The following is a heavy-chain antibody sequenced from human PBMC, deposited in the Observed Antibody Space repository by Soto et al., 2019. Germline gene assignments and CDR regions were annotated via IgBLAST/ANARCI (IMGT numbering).Heavy chain of an antibody. D-gene: IGHD6-13*01. CDR1: GYTFTSYG. CDR2: ISAYNGNT. CDR3: ASSGYSSSWISYYYYYGMDV. J-gene: IGHJ6*02. V-gene: IGHV1-18*01. Sequence: ASVKVSCKASGYTFTSYGISWVRQAPGQGLEWMGWISAYNGNTNYAQKLQGRVTMTTDTSTSTAYMELSSLRSEDTAVYYCASSGYSSSWISYYYYYGMDVWGQGTTVTVSS.